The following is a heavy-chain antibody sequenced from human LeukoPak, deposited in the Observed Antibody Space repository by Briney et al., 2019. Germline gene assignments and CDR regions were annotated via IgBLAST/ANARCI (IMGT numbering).Heavy chain of an antibody. CDR1: GGSISSGGYF. CDR2: IYYSGST. Sequence: PSQTLSLTCTVSGGSISSGGYFWTWIRQHPGKGLEWIGYIYYSGSTYYNPSLKSRVTISVDTSKNQFSLKLSSVTAADTAVYYCARESGDSSGYTFGYWGQGTQVTVSS. V-gene: IGHV4-31*03. D-gene: IGHD3-22*01. J-gene: IGHJ4*02. CDR3: ARESGDSSGYTFGY.